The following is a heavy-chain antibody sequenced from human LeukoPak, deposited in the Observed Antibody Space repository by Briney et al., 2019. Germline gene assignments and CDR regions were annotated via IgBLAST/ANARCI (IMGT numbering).Heavy chain of an antibody. CDR2: IYYSGST. CDR1: GGSISSYY. CDR3: ARQRGVYFDY. D-gene: IGHD2-8*01. Sequence: SETLSLTCTVSGGSISSYYWSWIRQPPGKGLEWIGYIYYSGSTNYNPSLKSRVTISVDTSKNQFSLKLSSVTAADTAVYYCARQRGVYFDYWGQGTLVTVSS. J-gene: IGHJ4*02. V-gene: IGHV4-59*08.